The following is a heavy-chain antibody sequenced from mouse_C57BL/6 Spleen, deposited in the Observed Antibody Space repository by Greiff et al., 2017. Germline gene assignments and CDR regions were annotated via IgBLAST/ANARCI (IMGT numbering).Heavy chain of an antibody. Sequence: VQLLQSGAELVRPGTSVKLSCTASGFTFTNYWIGWAKQRPGHGLEWIGDIYPGGGYTNYKEKFKGKATLTADKSASTAYMQFSSLTSEDSAIFYCAREGWYFDYWGQGTTLTVSS. CDR1: GFTFTNYW. CDR3: AREGWYFDY. V-gene: IGHV1-63*01. J-gene: IGHJ2*01. D-gene: IGHD2-3*01. CDR2: IYPGGGYT.